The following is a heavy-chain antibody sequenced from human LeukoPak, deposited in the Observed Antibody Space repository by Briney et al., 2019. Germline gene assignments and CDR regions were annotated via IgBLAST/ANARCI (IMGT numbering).Heavy chain of an antibody. CDR3: AKDAPEDYYDSSGYWNY. V-gene: IGHV3-23*01. Sequence: GGSLRLSCAASGFTLSSYAMSWVRQAPGKGLEWVSAISGSGGSTYYADSVKGRFTISRDNSKNTLYLQMNSLRAEDTAVYYCAKDAPEDYYDSSGYWNYWGQGTLVTVSS. D-gene: IGHD3-22*01. J-gene: IGHJ4*02. CDR1: GFTLSSYA. CDR2: ISGSGGST.